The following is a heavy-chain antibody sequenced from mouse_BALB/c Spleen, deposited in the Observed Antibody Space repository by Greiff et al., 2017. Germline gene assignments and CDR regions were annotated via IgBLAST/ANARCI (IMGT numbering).Heavy chain of an antibody. CDR3: ARVGGNYQGMDY. CDR1: GYNFTSYW. CDR2: IYPGSGST. V-gene: IGHV1-55*01. Sequence: QVQLQQPGAELVKPGTSVKLSCKASGYNFTSYWINWVKLRPGQGLEWIGDIYPGSGSTNYNEKFKSKATLTVDTSSSTAYMQLSSLASEDSALYYCARVGGNYQGMDYWGQGTSVTVSS. D-gene: IGHD2-1*01. J-gene: IGHJ4*01.